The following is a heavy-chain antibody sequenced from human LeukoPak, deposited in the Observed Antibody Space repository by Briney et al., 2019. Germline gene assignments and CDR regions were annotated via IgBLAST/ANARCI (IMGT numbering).Heavy chain of an antibody. V-gene: IGHV4-59*01. CDR2: IHYSGST. D-gene: IGHD6-13*01. J-gene: IGHJ4*02. Sequence: SETLSLTCTVSGGSISSYYWSWIRQPPEKGLEWIGYIHYSGSTSYNPSLKSRVTISVDTSKNQFSLKVSSVTAADTAVYYCARGGSSWYADYWGQGTLVTVSS. CDR3: ARGGSSWYADY. CDR1: GGSISSYY.